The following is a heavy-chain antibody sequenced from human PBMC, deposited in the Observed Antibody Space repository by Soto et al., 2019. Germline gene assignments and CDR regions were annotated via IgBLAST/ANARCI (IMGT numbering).Heavy chain of an antibody. V-gene: IGHV3-21*01. D-gene: IGHD2-2*01. CDR3: ARDEGYSISSSFYYYYYCMDV. Sequence: GGSLRLSCAASGFTFSSYSMNWVRQAPGKGLEWVSSISSSSSYIYYADSVKGRFTISRDNAKNSLYLQMNSLRAEDTAVYYCARDEGYSISSSFYYYYYCMDVWGQGTTVTVSS. CDR1: GFTFSSYS. CDR2: ISSSSSYI. J-gene: IGHJ6*02.